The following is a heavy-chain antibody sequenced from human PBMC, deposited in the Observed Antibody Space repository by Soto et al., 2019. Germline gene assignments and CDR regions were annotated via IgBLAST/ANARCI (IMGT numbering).Heavy chain of an antibody. CDR3: ARGHKGLEV. Sequence: GRCRRLSCEVSGLVLSSFWVSWVRQAPGKGLEWVAYIKQEGGEKYYGGSVKGLFTISRDNPKSSLYLQMNNLRAEDTAVYYCARGHKGLEVWGQGTTVTVSS. CDR1: GLVLSSFW. V-gene: IGHV3-7*01. CDR2: IKQEGGEK. J-gene: IGHJ6*02.